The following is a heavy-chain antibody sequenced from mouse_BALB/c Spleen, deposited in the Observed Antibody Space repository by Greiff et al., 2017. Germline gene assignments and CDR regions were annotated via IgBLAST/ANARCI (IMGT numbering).Heavy chain of an antibody. CDR1: GYTFTSYW. V-gene: IGHV1S22*01. D-gene: IGHD2-3*01. Sequence: LQQPGSELVRPGASVKLSCKASGYTFTSYWMHWVKQRPGQGLEWIGNIYPGSGSTNYDEKFKSKATLTVDTSSSTAYMQLSSLTSEDSAVYYCTRRDGYYEGFDYWGQGTTLTVSS. J-gene: IGHJ2*01. CDR2: IYPGSGST. CDR3: TRRDGYYEGFDY.